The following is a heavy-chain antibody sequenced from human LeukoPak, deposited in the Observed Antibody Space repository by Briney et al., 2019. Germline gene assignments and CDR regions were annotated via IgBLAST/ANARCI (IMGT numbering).Heavy chain of an antibody. J-gene: IGHJ4*02. Sequence: GRSLRLSCSASGFTFSSYGMHWVRQAPGKGLEWVAVISYDGSNKYYADSVKGRFTISRDNSNNTLYLQMNRLRAEDTAVYYCAKDYTATVTTHADYWGQGTLVTVSS. CDR1: GFTFSSYG. D-gene: IGHD4-17*01. V-gene: IGHV3-30*18. CDR2: ISYDGSNK. CDR3: AKDYTATVTTHADY.